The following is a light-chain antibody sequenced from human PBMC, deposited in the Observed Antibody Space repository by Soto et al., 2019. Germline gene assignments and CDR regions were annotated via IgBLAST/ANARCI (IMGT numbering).Light chain of an antibody. CDR2: DNN. CDR1: SSNIGNNY. CDR3: GTWDSSLSAHV. J-gene: IGLJ1*01. V-gene: IGLV1-51*01. Sequence: QSVLTQPPSVSAAPGQKVTISCSRSSSNIGNNYVSWYQQLPGTAPKLLIYDNNKRPSGIPDRFSGSKSGTSATLGITGLQTGDEADYYCGTWDSSLSAHVFGTGTKVTVL.